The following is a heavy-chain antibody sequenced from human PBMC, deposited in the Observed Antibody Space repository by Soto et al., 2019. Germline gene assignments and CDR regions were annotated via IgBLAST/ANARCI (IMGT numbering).Heavy chain of an antibody. D-gene: IGHD6-19*01. CDR3: AHRPSGWYLFDY. V-gene: IGHV3-48*03. CDR1: GFTFSSYE. J-gene: IGHJ4*02. Sequence: GSLRLSCAASGFTFSSYEMNWVRQAPGKGLEWVSYISSSGSTIYYADSLKARLTITKDTSKNQVVLTMTNMDPVDTATYYCAHRPSGWYLFDYWGQGTLVTVSS. CDR2: ISSSGSTI.